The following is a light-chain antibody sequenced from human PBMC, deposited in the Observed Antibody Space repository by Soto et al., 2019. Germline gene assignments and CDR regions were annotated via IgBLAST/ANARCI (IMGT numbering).Light chain of an antibody. J-gene: IGLJ2*01. CDR3: AAWDDSLNGEV. Sequence: QSVLTQPPSVSEAPRQRVTISCSGSSSNIGNNAVNWYQQLPGKAPKLLIYYDDLLPSGVSDRFSGSKSGTLASLAISGLQSEDEADYYCAAWDDSLNGEVFGGGTKLTVL. CDR1: SSNIGNNA. CDR2: YDD. V-gene: IGLV1-36*01.